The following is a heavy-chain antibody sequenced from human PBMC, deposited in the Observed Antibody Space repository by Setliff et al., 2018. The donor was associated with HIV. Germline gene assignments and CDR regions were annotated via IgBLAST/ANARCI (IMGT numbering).Heavy chain of an antibody. CDR3: ARSRTYYADTSGYVHYHYYGMGV. V-gene: IGHV4-34*01. D-gene: IGHD3-22*01. J-gene: IGHJ6*02. Sequence: SETLSLTCAVSGGSFSSYYWIWIRQVPGKGLEWIGEINQSGSTNYNPSLKSRVTISVDTSKDQFFLNLRSVTAADAAVYFCARSRTYYADTSGYVHYHYYGMGVWGQGTTVTVSS. CDR1: GGSFSSYY. CDR2: INQSGST.